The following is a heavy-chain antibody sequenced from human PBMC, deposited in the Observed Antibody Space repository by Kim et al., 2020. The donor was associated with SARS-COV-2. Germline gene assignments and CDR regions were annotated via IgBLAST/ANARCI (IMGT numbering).Heavy chain of an antibody. CDR1: GFTFSSYA. J-gene: IGHJ3*02. Sequence: GGSLRLSCAASGFTFSSYAMSWVRQAPGKGLEWVSAISGSGGSTYYADSVKGRFTISRDNSKNTLYLQMNSLRAEDKAVYYCAHVATMIVVVGAFDIWGQGTMVTVSS. CDR3: AHVATMIVVVGAFDI. CDR2: ISGSGGST. V-gene: IGHV3-23*01. D-gene: IGHD3-22*01.